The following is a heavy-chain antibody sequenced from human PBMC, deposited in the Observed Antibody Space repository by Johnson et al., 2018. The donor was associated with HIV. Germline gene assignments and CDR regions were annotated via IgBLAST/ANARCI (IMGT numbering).Heavy chain of an antibody. CDR3: ARDNEDIVLVGAFDI. V-gene: IGHV3-9*01. D-gene: IGHD2-8*02. Sequence: VQLVESGGGLVQPGGSLRLSCAASGFTFDDYAMHWVRQAPGKGLEWVSGLSWNSGSIGYADSVKGRFTISRDNAKNSLYLQMKSLRADDPAVYYCARDNEDIVLVGAFDIWGQGTMVTVSS. CDR1: GFTFDDYA. CDR2: LSWNSGSI. J-gene: IGHJ3*02.